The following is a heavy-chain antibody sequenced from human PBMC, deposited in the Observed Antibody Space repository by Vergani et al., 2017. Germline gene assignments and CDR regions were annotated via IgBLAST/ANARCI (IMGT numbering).Heavy chain of an antibody. CDR1: GFTFDDYA. CDR2: ISARYPST. CDR3: ARLSYDTTPYLQGGYDC. Sequence: EVQLVESGGGLVQPGRSLRLSCAASGFTFDDYAMHWVRQAPGKGLEWVSAISARYPSTYYADSVKGRFTISRDNSKNMLYLQMNSLRAEDTAVYYCARLSYDTTPYLQGGYDCWGQGTLVSVSS. J-gene: IGHJ4*02. V-gene: IGHV3-23*04. D-gene: IGHD3-22*01.